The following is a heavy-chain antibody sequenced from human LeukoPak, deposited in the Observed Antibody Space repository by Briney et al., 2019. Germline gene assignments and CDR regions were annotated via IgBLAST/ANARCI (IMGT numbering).Heavy chain of an antibody. V-gene: IGHV4-39*01. Sequence: PSETLSLTCPVSGGSISSSSAYWGWIRPPPGKGPEWIGSIYYSKNTYYSPSLKSRVTISADTSKNQFSLTLGSVSATDTAVYYCVSPRGFSYGYFDYWGQGTLVTVSS. CDR3: VSPRGFSYGYFDY. J-gene: IGHJ4*02. CDR2: IYYSKNT. D-gene: IGHD5-18*01. CDR1: GGSISSSSAY.